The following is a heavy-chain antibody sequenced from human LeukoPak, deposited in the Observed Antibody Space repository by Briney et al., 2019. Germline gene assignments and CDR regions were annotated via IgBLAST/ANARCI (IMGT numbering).Heavy chain of an antibody. CDR3: ARGGKPGSTGYDWRNDQYYYSIDV. J-gene: IGHJ6*03. CDR1: GYTFTAYF. CDR2: INPTNGGT. V-gene: IGHV1-2*02. D-gene: IGHD5-12*01. Sequence: GASVKVSCKASGYTFTAYFIHWVRQAPGHGLEYMGWINPTNGGTNFAHKFLGRVTMTRDTSISTAYMDLSRLRADDSAVYYCARGGKPGSTGYDWRNDQYYYSIDVWGKGTTVAISS.